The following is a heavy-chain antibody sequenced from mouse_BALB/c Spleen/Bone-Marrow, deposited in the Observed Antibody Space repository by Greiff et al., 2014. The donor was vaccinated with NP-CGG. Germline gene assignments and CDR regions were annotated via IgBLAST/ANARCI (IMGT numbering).Heavy chain of an antibody. CDR3: ARFPMDY. Sequence: DVMLVESGGGLVQPGGSLRLSCTPSGFTFTDYYMSWVRQPPGKALEWLAFIRNKAYGYTTEYSASVRGRFTISRDNSQSIFYLQMNTLRAEDSATYYCARFPMDYWGQGTSVTVSS. V-gene: IGHV7-3*02. J-gene: IGHJ4*01. CDR2: IRNKAYGYTT. CDR1: GFTFTDYY.